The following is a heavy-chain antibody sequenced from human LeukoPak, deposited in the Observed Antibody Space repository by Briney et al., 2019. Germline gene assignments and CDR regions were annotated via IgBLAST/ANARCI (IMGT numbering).Heavy chain of an antibody. CDR1: GGSITNY. CDR2: VYYTGST. D-gene: IGHD5-24*01. Sequence: SETLSLTCTVSGGSITNYWSWIRQPPGMGLEWIGYVYYTGSTDYNPSLKSRVTLSVDTSKNQFFLKMTSMTAADTAVYYCARDGPIKWGQGTLVTVSS. V-gene: IGHV4-59*12. CDR3: ARDGPIK. J-gene: IGHJ4*02.